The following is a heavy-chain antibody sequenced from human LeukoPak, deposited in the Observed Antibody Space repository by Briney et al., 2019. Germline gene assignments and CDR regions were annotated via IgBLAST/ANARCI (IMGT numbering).Heavy chain of an antibody. CDR3: AKDHDHYDFWSGSLSPLFDY. CDR1: GFTFSSYA. CDR2: ISGSGGST. D-gene: IGHD3-3*01. Sequence: GGSLRLSCAASGFTFSSYAMSWVCQAPGKGLEWVSAISGSGGSTYYADSVKGRFTISRDNSKNTLYLQMNSLRAEDTAVYYCAKDHDHYDFWSGSLSPLFDYWGQGTLVTVSS. J-gene: IGHJ4*02. V-gene: IGHV3-23*01.